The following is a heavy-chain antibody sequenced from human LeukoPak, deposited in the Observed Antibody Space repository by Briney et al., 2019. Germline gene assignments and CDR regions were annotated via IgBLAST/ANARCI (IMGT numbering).Heavy chain of an antibody. D-gene: IGHD1-26*01. CDR2: INHSGTT. CDR3: ARISGSYSSY. V-gene: IGHV4-34*01. J-gene: IGHJ4*02. Sequence: SETLSLTCAVYGGSFSGFYYSWIRQPPGKGLEWIGVINHSGTTNYNLSLKSRVTISVDTSQNQFSLKLSSVTAADTAVYYCARISGSYSSYWGQGTLVTVSS. CDR1: GGSFSGFY.